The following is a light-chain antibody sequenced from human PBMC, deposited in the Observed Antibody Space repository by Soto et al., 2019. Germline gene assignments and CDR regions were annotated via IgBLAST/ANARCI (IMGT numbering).Light chain of an antibody. CDR2: RSS. V-gene: IGKV1-39*01. J-gene: IGKJ4*01. CDR3: QQNHSPPLT. Sequence: DIQMTQSPSSLSASVGDTVTITCRARQSIAMSSSWYQQKLGKAPKLLIYRSSTLQNGVPSRFSGSGAGTNFTLTIRNQQLEDLATYYCQQNHSPPLTVGGGTKVEI. CDR1: QSIAMS.